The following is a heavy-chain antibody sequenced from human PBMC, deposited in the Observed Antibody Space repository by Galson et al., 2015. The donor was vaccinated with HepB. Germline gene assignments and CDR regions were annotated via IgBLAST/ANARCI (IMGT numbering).Heavy chain of an antibody. CDR3: ARGGGDAGTHYCDH. CDR1: GSSFSSYW. J-gene: IGHJ4*02. V-gene: IGHV5-51*01. Sequence: QSGAEVKKPGQYLKISCKGSGSSFSSYWIGWVRQMPGKGMEWMAIIFPGDSDVMYSPSFEGRFTISRDNAKNSLFLQMNSLEVEDAAVYFCARGGGDAGTHYCDHWGQGTLVAVSS. CDR2: IFPGDSDV. D-gene: IGHD3-16*01.